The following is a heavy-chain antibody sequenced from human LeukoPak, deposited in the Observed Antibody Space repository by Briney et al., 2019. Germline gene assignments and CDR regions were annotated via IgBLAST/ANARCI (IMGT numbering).Heavy chain of an antibody. CDR1: GFAFSASA. CDR2: IRTKSNNYAT. J-gene: IGHJ4*02. D-gene: IGHD3-22*01. CDR3: TSYDNAGNYYYNY. V-gene: IGHV3-73*01. Sequence: GGSLRLSCAASGFAFSASAIHWVRQASGKGLEWVGRIRTKSNNYATTYGASVKGRFTISRDDSKNTASLHMSSVKTEDTAMYFCTSYDNAGNYYYNYWGRGILVTVSS.